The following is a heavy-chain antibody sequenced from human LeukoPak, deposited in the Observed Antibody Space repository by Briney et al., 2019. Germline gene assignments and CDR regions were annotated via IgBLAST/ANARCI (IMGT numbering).Heavy chain of an antibody. J-gene: IGHJ4*02. D-gene: IGHD3-22*01. CDR1: GFTFTCYW. CDR3: AMNYSYRFDY. V-gene: IGHV3-7*01. CDR2: IKQEGSVK. Sequence: PGGSLRLSCAASGFTFTCYWMPWVRQAPGKGLEGVANIKQEGSVKKYVDSLRGRFPIPRDNAKVSLYLQMNSLRAEDTAVYFFAMNYSYRFDYWGQGTLVAVSS.